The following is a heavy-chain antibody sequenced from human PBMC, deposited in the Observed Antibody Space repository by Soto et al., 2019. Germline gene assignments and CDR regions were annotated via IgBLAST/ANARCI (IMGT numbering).Heavy chain of an antibody. CDR1: GFTVSSNY. V-gene: IGHV3-66*01. D-gene: IGHD6-25*01. Sequence: EVQLVESGGGLVQPGGSLRLSCAASGFTVSSNYMSWVRQAPGKGPEWVSVTYSGGSTYYADSVKGRFTISRDNSKNTLYLQMNSLRAEDTAVYYFARAPSWTAGPFDYWGQGTLVTVSS. CDR3: ARAPSWTAGPFDY. J-gene: IGHJ4*02. CDR2: TYSGGST.